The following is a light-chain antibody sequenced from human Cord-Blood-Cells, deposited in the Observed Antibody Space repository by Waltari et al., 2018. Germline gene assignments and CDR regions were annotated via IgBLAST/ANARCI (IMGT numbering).Light chain of an antibody. CDR1: QSISSY. CDR2: AAS. Sequence: DIQMTQSPSSLSASVGDRVTITCRASQSISSYLNWYQQKPGKAPKLLIYAASSLQRGVPSRVSGSGSGTDVTLTISSRQPEDCATDYCQQSYSTPRTFGQGTKVEIK. J-gene: IGKJ1*01. V-gene: IGKV1-39*01. CDR3: QQSYSTPRT.